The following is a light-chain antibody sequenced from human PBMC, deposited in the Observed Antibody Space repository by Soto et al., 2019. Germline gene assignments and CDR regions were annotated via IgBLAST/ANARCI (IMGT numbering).Light chain of an antibody. Sequence: QLVLTQPASVSGSPGQSITISCTGTSGDIGSYTYVSWYQQYPGKAPKLLISEVTNRPSGVSNRFSGSKSGNTASLTISGLQAEDEAHYYCSSYTTNSPPVVFGGGTKVTVL. V-gene: IGLV2-14*01. CDR1: SGDIGSYTY. J-gene: IGLJ2*01. CDR2: EVT. CDR3: SSYTTNSPPVV.